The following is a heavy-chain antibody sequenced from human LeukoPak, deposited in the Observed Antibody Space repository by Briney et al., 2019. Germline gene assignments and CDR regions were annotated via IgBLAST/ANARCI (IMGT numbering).Heavy chain of an antibody. CDR1: GYIFTGYY. V-gene: IGHV1-2*02. J-gene: IGHJ4*02. Sequence: ASVKVSCKASGYIFTGYYMHWVRQAPGQELEWMGWINPNSGGTNYAQKFQGRVTMTRDTSISTAYMELSRLRPNDTAVYYCARGRMSTILFDYWGQGTLVTVSS. CDR2: INPNSGGT. D-gene: IGHD5-24*01. CDR3: ARGRMSTILFDY.